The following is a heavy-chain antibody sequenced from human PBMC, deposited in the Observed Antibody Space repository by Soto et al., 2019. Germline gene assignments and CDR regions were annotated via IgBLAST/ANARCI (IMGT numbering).Heavy chain of an antibody. CDR2: IYYSGST. D-gene: IGHD6-6*01. J-gene: IGHJ4*02. CDR3: ARGVIAARSFHY. CDR1: GGSISSGGYY. V-gene: IGHV4-31*03. Sequence: SETLSLTCTVSGGSISSGGYYWSWIRQHPGKGLEWIGYIYYSGSTYYNPSLKSRVTISVDTSKNQFSLKLSSVTAADTAVYYCARGVIAARSFHYWGQGTLVTVSS.